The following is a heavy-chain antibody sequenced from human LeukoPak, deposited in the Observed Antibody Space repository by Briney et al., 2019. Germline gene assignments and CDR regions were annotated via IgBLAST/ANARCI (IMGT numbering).Heavy chain of an antibody. CDR1: GFTFSNAW. J-gene: IGHJ4*02. Sequence: GSLRLSCAASGFTFSNAWMSWVRQAPGKGLEWVGRIKSKTDGGTTDYAAPVKGRFTISRDDSKNTLYLQMNSLKTEDTAVYYCTTYYYDSSGYDYWGQGTLVTVSS. V-gene: IGHV3-15*01. CDR3: TTYYYDSSGYDY. D-gene: IGHD3-22*01. CDR2: IKSKTDGGTT.